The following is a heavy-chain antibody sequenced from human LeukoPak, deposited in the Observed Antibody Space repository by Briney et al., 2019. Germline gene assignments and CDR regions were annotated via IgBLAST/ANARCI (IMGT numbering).Heavy chain of an antibody. V-gene: IGHV1-69*13. CDR2: IIPIFGTA. CDR3: AREDPWLSKGVAY. Sequence: GASVKVSCKASGGTFSSYAISWVRQAPGQGLEWMGGIIPIFGTANYAQKFQGRVTITADESTSTAYMELSSLRSGDTAVYYCAREDPWLSKGVAYWGQGTLVTVSS. J-gene: IGHJ4*02. D-gene: IGHD5-24*01. CDR1: GGTFSSYA.